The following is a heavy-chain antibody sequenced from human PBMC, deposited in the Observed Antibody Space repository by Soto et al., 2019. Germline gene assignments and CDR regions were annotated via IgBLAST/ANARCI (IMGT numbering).Heavy chain of an antibody. CDR3: ARNQYYDSSGYYEIRDY. J-gene: IGHJ4*02. Sequence: GASVKVSCKASGYTFTSYYMHWVRQAPGQGLEWMGVINPSVGSTNYAQKFQGRVTMTTDTSTSTAYMELSSLRSEDTAVYYCARNQYYDSSGYYEIRDYWGQGTLVTVSS. D-gene: IGHD3-22*01. V-gene: IGHV1-46*01. CDR1: GYTFTSYY. CDR2: INPSVGST.